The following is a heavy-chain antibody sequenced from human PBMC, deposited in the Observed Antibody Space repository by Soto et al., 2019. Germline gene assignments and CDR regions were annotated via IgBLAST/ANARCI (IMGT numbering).Heavy chain of an antibody. CDR2: IRGKTYNYAT. D-gene: IGHD6-6*01. CDR1: GFIFSDSA. J-gene: IGHJ6*02. CDR3: TRHGVEYSSSYYYGLDF. Sequence: EVQLVESGGGLVQPGGSLKLSCAASGFIFSDSAIHWVRQASGSGLEWVGRIRGKTYNYATAYSASMKGRFTISRDDSKNTAYLQMNGLKTEDTAVYYCTRHGVEYSSSYYYGLDFWGQGTTVTVSS. V-gene: IGHV3-73*01.